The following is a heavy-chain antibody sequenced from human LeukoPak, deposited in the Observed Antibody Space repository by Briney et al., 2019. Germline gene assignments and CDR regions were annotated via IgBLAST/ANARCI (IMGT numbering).Heavy chain of an antibody. Sequence: GGSLRLSCAASGFTFSSYGMHWVRQAPGKGLEWVAVISYDGSNKYYADSVKGRFTISRDNSKNTLYLQMNSLRAEDTAVYYCAKSRSPYSNYDVFDYWGQGTLVTVSS. V-gene: IGHV3-30*18. D-gene: IGHD4-11*01. CDR2: ISYDGSNK. CDR1: GFTFSSYG. CDR3: AKSRSPYSNYDVFDY. J-gene: IGHJ4*02.